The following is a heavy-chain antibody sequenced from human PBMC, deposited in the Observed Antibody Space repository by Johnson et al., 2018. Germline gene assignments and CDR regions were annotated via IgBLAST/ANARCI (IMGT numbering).Heavy chain of an antibody. CDR3: ARDTFGGFDYYYYGMDV. CDR1: GFTFSSYG. CDR2: IWYDGSNK. D-gene: IGHD3-10*01. V-gene: IGHV3-33*01. Sequence: QVQLVESGGGVVQPGRSLRLSCAASGFTFSSYGMHWVRQAPGKGLEWVAVIWYDGSNKYYADSVKGRFTISRENSKNTLYLQMNSLRAEDTAVYYCARDTFGGFDYYYYGMDVWGQGTTVTVSS. J-gene: IGHJ6*02.